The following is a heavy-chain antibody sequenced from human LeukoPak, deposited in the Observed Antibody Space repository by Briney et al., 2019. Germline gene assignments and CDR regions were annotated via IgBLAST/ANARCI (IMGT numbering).Heavy chain of an antibody. D-gene: IGHD3-10*01. Sequence: TSETLSLTCTVSGGSISSYYWSWIRQPAGKGLEWIGRIYTSRSTNYNPSLKSRVTMSVDTSKNQFSLKLSSVTAADTAVYYCARVPGVRGVNGYYYYGMDVWGQGTTVTVSS. J-gene: IGHJ6*02. CDR3: ARVPGVRGVNGYYYYGMDV. CDR1: GGSISSYY. V-gene: IGHV4-4*07. CDR2: IYTSRST.